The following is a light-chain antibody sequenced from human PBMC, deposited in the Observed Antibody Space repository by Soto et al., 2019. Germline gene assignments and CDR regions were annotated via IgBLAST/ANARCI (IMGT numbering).Light chain of an antibody. V-gene: IGKV4-1*01. CDR2: WAS. CDR3: QQHYSTPPS. CDR1: QNILYSSNNKNY. Sequence: DIVMTQSPDSLAVSLGERATINCKSSQNILYSSNNKNYLAWYQQKPGQPPKLLIYWASTRESGVPDRFSGSGSGTDFTLTISSLQAEDVAVYYCQQHYSTPPSFGPGTRVDI. J-gene: IGKJ3*01.